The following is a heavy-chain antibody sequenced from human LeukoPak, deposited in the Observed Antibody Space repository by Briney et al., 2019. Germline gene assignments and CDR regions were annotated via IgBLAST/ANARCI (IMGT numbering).Heavy chain of an antibody. Sequence: GGSLRLSCAASGFTFNNAWMTWVRQAPGKGLEWVGRIKSKTDGGTVDYAAPVKGRFTISRDDSKNTLYLQMNSLKTEDTAVYFCTTDRNGYNYFFDYWGQGTLVTVSS. V-gene: IGHV3-15*01. D-gene: IGHD5-24*01. J-gene: IGHJ4*02. CDR1: GFTFNNAW. CDR3: TTDRNGYNYFFDY. CDR2: IKSKTDGGTV.